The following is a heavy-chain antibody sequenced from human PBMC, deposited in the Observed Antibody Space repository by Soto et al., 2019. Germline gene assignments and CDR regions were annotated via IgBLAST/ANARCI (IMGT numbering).Heavy chain of an antibody. J-gene: IGHJ4*02. V-gene: IGHV4-30-2*01. D-gene: IGHD3-10*01. CDR3: ASLGASLLALDY. CDR1: GGSISSGGYS. CDR2: IYHSGST. Sequence: PSETLSLTCAVSGGSISSGGYSWSWIRQPPGKGLEWIGYIYHSGSTYYNPSLKSRVTISVDRSKNQFSLKLSSVTAADTAVYYCASLGASLLALDYWGQGTLVTVSS.